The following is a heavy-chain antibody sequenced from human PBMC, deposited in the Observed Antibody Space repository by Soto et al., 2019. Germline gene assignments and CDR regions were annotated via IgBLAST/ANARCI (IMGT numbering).Heavy chain of an antibody. CDR2: ITSGGTT. D-gene: IGHD1-26*01. Sequence: EVQLLESGGDLVQPGGSLRLSCAASGFTFSHYAMGWVRQAPGKGLEWVSTITSGGTTYYADSVKGRFTISRDNSQNTVDLQMNSLRADDTAVYYCAKERLGRGFDYWGQGTLVTVAS. J-gene: IGHJ4*02. CDR3: AKERLGRGFDY. CDR1: GFTFSHYA. V-gene: IGHV3-23*01.